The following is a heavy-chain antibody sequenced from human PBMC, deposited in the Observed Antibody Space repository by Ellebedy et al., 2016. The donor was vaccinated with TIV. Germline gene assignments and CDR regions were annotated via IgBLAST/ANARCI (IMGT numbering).Heavy chain of an antibody. CDR2: IWFDGSKE. CDR3: ARPSYQLLSYSFDS. V-gene: IGHV3-33*01. J-gene: IGHJ4*02. Sequence: PGGSLRLSCAASGFTFGRYGMHWVRQAPGKGLEWLAVIWFDGSKEFYADSVKGRFTISRDDPKNEVFLQMSSLRAEDTAVYYCARPSYQLLSYSFDSWGQGTLVTVSS. D-gene: IGHD2-2*01. CDR1: GFTFGRYG.